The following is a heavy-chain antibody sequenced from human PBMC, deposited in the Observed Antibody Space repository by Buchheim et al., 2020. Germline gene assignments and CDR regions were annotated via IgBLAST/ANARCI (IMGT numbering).Heavy chain of an antibody. CDR2: INHSGST. Sequence: QVQLQQWGAGLLKPSETLSLTCAVYGGSFSGYYWSWIRQPPGKGLEWIGEINHSGSTNYNPSPKSRVTISVDTSKNQLPLKLSSVTAADTAVYYCARALGGVDTAMVTFGGYDYWGQGTL. J-gene: IGHJ4*02. V-gene: IGHV4-34*01. CDR1: GGSFSGYY. D-gene: IGHD5-18*01. CDR3: ARALGGVDTAMVTFGGYDY.